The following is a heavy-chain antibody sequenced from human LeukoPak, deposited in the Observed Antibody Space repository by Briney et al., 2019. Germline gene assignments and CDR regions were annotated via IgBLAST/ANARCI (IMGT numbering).Heavy chain of an antibody. CDR3: ATVQWLVRDKRENFDY. CDR1: GFAFSSYA. Sequence: GGSLRLSCAASGFAFSSYAMKWVRQAPGKGLEWVSGISGSGGNTDYADSVKGRFTISRDNYKNTLYLQMASLRAEDTAVYYCATVQWLVRDKRENFDYWGQGTLVTVSS. J-gene: IGHJ4*02. D-gene: IGHD6-19*01. V-gene: IGHV3-23*01. CDR2: ISGSGGNT.